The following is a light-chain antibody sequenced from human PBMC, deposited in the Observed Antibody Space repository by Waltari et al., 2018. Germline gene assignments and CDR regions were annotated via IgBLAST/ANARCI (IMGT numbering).Light chain of an antibody. CDR3: QVWDPTSDHVI. J-gene: IGLJ2*01. CDR1: NIGTYS. Sequence: SYVLTQPPSVSVAPGQTARITCGGNNIGTYSVHWYQQKPGQAPALVVYDDSDRPSGIPERFPGSNAGNTATLTVSSVEAGDEADYYCQVWDPTSDHVIFGGGTKLAVL. CDR2: DDS. V-gene: IGLV3-21*02.